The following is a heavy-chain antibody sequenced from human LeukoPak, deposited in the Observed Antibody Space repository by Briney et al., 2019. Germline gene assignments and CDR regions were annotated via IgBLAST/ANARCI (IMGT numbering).Heavy chain of an antibody. CDR2: IYYSGST. D-gene: IGHD4-17*01. Sequence: PSETLSLTCTVSGGSISSSSYYWGWIRQPPGKGLEWIGSIYYSGSTYYNPSLKSRVTISVDTSKNQFSLELSSVTAADTAVYYCARHGYDYGDYNWFDPWGQGTLVTVSS. V-gene: IGHV4-39*01. CDR1: GGSISSSSYY. J-gene: IGHJ5*02. CDR3: ARHGYDYGDYNWFDP.